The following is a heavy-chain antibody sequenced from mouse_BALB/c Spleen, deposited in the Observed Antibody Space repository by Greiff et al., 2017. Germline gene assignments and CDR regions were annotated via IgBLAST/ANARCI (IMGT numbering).Heavy chain of an antibody. CDR1: GYSITSGYS. V-gene: IGHV3-1*02. Sequence: EVQLVESGPDLVKPSQSLSLTCTVTGYSITSGYSWHWIRQFPGNKLEWMGYIHYSGSTNYNPSLKIRISITRDTSKNQFFLQLISETTEDTATYYCASRQNWNYAMEYWGQGNSGTVSS. CDR2: IHYSGST. CDR3: ASRQNWNYAMEY. D-gene: IGHD4-1*01. J-gene: IGHJ4*01.